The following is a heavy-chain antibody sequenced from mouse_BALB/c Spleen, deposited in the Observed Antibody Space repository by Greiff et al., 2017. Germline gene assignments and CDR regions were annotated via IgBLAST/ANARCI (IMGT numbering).Heavy chain of an antibody. CDR1: GYSFTGYN. CDR3: AITVVHYFDY. V-gene: IGHV1S135*01. D-gene: IGHD1-1*01. Sequence: VQLQQSGPELGKPGASVKISCKASGYSFTGYNMYCVKQSHRKSLEWIGYIDPYNGGTSYNQKSKGKATLTVDKSSSTAYMHLNSLTSEDSAIYYCAITVVHYFDYWGQGTTLTVSS. CDR2: IDPYNGGT. J-gene: IGHJ2*01.